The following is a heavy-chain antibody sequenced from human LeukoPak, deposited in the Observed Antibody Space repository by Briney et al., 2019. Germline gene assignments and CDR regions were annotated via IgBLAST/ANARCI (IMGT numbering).Heavy chain of an antibody. D-gene: IGHD3-10*01. J-gene: IGHJ4*02. CDR3: ANSEFYVSGKYAGLDN. CDR2: INGGGDGT. V-gene: IGHV3-23*01. CDR1: GLTFSTNV. Sequence: GRSLRLSCAASGLTFSTNVMNWVRQAPGQGLDWVSTINGGGDGTYYADSVRGRITVSRDNSRNTLYLQMNFLGVEDTAVYYCANSEFYVSGKYAGLDNWGQGTLVTVSS.